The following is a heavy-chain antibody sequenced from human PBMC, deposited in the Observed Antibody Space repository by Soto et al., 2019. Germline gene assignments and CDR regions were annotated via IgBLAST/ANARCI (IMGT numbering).Heavy chain of an antibody. CDR2: ISAYNGNT. V-gene: IGHV1-18*01. D-gene: IGHD2-2*01. CDR3: ARVKNVRDQLLHYYDGMDV. J-gene: IGHJ6*02. CDR1: GYTFTSYG. Sequence: QVQLVQSGAEVKKPGASVKVSCKASGYTFTSYGISWVRQAPGQGLEWMGWISAYNGNTNNAQKLQGRLTMTTDTSQSTAYMELRSLKSDDTAVYYCARVKNVRDQLLHYYDGMDVWGQGTTVTVSS.